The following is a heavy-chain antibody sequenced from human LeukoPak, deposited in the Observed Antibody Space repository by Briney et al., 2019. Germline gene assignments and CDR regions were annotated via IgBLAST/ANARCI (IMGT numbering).Heavy chain of an antibody. CDR2: ISSSGSTI. CDR1: GFTFSSYE. CDR3: AISYITISGIDY. D-gene: IGHD3-9*01. J-gene: IGHJ4*02. Sequence: GGSLRLSCAASGFTFSSYEMNWVRQASGKGLEWVSYISSSGSTIYYADSVKGRFTISRDNAKNSLYLQMNSLRAEDTAVYYCAISYITISGIDYWGQGTLVTVSS. V-gene: IGHV3-48*03.